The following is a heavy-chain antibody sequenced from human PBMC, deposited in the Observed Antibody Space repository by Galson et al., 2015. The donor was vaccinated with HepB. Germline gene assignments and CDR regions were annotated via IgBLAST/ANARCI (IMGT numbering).Heavy chain of an antibody. D-gene: IGHD6-13*01. CDR2: ISYDGSDE. V-gene: IGHV3-30*18. Sequence: SLRLSCAASGFIFSNYDMHWVRQAPGKGLEWVAVISYDGSDEYSADSVKGRFTISRDNSKSTLYLQMNSLRAEDTAVYYCAKDREPKQLVVGLGSYGVDVWGQGTTVTVSS. CDR1: GFIFSNYD. J-gene: IGHJ6*02. CDR3: AKDREPKQLVVGLGSYGVDV.